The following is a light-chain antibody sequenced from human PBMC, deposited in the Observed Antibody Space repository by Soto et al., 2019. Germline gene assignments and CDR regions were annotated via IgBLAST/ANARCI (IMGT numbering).Light chain of an antibody. V-gene: IGLV2-8*01. CDR2: EVT. CDR1: SSDAGGYNY. CDR3: SSFAGGGNPVL. J-gene: IGLJ2*01. Sequence: QSALTQPPSASGSLGQSVTISCTGTSSDAGGYNYVSWHQQHPGKAPKVMIYEVTKRPPGVPDRFSGSKSGNTASLTVSGLQAEEEADYYCSSFAGGGNPVLLGGGTKLTVL.